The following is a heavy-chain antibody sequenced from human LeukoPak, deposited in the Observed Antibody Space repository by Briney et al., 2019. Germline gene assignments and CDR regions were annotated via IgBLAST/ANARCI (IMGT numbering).Heavy chain of an antibody. Sequence: SETLSLTCTVSGGSISSYYWSWIRQPAGKGLEWIGRIYTSGSTNYNPSLKSRVAMSVDTSKNQFSLKLSSVTAADTAVYYCARDQYYYDSSGYYPYFDYWGQGTLVTVSS. D-gene: IGHD3-22*01. J-gene: IGHJ4*02. CDR1: GGSISSYY. V-gene: IGHV4-4*07. CDR2: IYTSGST. CDR3: ARDQYYYDSSGYYPYFDY.